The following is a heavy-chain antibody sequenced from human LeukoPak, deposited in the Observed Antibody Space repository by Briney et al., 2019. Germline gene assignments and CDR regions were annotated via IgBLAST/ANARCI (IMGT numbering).Heavy chain of an antibody. V-gene: IGHV4-34*01. Sequence: SETLSLTCAVYGGSFSGYYWSWIRQPPGKGLEWIGSIYYSGSTYYNPSLKSRVTISVDTSKNQFSLKLSSVTAADTAVYYCARRFNYDFWSGYYGEAFDIWGQGTMVTVSS. CDR2: IYYSGST. CDR1: GGSFSGYY. D-gene: IGHD3-3*01. CDR3: ARRFNYDFWSGYYGEAFDI. J-gene: IGHJ3*02.